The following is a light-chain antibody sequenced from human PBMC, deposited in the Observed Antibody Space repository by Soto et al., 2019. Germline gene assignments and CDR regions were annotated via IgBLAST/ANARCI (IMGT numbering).Light chain of an antibody. CDR2: QAS. Sequence: DIQMTQSPSTLSASVGDRVTITCRASQSISNWLAWYQQKPGKAPNLLIYQASNLESGVPSRFSGSGSVTEFNLTISSLQPDDVATYYCQQYNSFPSTFGPGTKVDIE. V-gene: IGKV1-5*03. J-gene: IGKJ3*01. CDR3: QQYNSFPST. CDR1: QSISNW.